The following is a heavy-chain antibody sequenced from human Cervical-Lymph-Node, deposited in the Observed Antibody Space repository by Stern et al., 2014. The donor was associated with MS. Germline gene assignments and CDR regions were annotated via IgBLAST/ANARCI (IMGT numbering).Heavy chain of an antibody. CDR3: ARHDGWLPHY. J-gene: IGHJ4*02. CDR2: IYYSGTT. V-gene: IGHV4-39*01. CDR1: GGSISRSTYY. Sequence: VQLVESGPGLVKPSETLSLTCSVSGGSISRSTYYWGWIRQPPGKGLEWIGSIYYSGTTYYNPSLKSRVTIDTSTKQFSPRPTSVTAADTAVYYCARHDGWLPHYWSQGTLVTVSS. D-gene: IGHD5-12*01.